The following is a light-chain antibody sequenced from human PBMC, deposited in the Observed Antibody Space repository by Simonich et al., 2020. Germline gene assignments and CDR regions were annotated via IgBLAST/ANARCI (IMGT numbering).Light chain of an antibody. CDR3: SSYTSSSTVV. Sequence: QSALTQPASVSGSPGQSITISCTGTSSDVGGYNYVSWYQQHPGTAPKLMIYDVSNRPSGVSKRFSGSKSGNTASLTISGLQAEDEADYYCSSYTSSSTVVFGGGTKLTVL. CDR1: SSDVGGYNY. V-gene: IGLV2-14*01. CDR2: DVS. J-gene: IGLJ3*02.